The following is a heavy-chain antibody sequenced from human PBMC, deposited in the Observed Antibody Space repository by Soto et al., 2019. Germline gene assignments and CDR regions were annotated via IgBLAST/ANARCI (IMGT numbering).Heavy chain of an antibody. CDR1: GYTFTSYA. Sequence: ASVKVSCKASGYTFTSYAMNWVRQAPGEGLEWMGWINTNTGNPTYAQGFTGRFVFSLDTSVSTAYLQICSLKAEDTAVYYCAMASHDRGIQLSPVYYYYYGMDIWGQGTTVTVSS. CDR3: AMASHDRGIQLSPVYYYYYGMDI. CDR2: INTNTGNP. V-gene: IGHV7-4-1*01. J-gene: IGHJ6*02. D-gene: IGHD5-18*01.